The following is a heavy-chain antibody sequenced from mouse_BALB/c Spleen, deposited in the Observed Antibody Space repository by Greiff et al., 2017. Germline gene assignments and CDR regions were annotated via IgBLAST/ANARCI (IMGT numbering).Heavy chain of an antibody. CDR2: IRNKANGYTT. CDR3: ARDKDCFDY. Sequence: EVQGVESGGGLVQPGGSLRLSCATSGFTFTDYYMSWVRQPPGKALEWLGFIRNKANGYTTEYSASVKGRFTISRDNSQSILYLQMNTLRAEDSATYYCARDKDCFDYWGQGTTLTVSS. CDR1: GFTFTDYY. J-gene: IGHJ2*01. V-gene: IGHV7-3*02.